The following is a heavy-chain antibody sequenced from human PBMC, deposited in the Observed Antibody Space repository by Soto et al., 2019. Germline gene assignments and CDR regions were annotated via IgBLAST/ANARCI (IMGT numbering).Heavy chain of an antibody. CDR3: ASHSSGYLDY. D-gene: IGHD3-22*01. CDR2: IYYSGCT. J-gene: IGHJ4*02. CDR1: GGSISSYY. V-gene: IGHV4-59*01. Sequence: QVQLQESGPGLVKPSETLSLTCTVSGGSISSYYWSWIRQPPGKGLEWIGYIYYSGCTNYNPSLKSRVTISVDTSKNQFSLKLSSVTAADTAVYYCASHSSGYLDYWGQGTLVTVSS.